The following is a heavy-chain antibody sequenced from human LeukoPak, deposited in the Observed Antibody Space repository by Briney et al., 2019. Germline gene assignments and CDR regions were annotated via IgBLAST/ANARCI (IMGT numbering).Heavy chain of an antibody. Sequence: GESLKISCKGSGYSFTRNWIGWVRQMPGKGLEWMGIIYPGDSDTRYSPSFQGQVTISADKSISTAYLQWSSLKASDTPMYYCARAKAYYDFWSGPHLDYWGQGTLVTVSS. J-gene: IGHJ4*02. D-gene: IGHD3-3*01. CDR1: GYSFTRNW. V-gene: IGHV5-51*01. CDR2: IYPGDSDT. CDR3: ARAKAYYDFWSGPHLDY.